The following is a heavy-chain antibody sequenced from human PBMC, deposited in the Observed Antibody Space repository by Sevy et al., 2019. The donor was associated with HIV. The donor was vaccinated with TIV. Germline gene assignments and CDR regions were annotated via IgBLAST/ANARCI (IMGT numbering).Heavy chain of an antibody. D-gene: IGHD4-17*01. V-gene: IGHV4-39*01. CDR3: ARHEATVTRFDY. Sequence: SETLSLTCTVSGGSISSSSYYWGWIRQPPGKGLEWIGSIYYSGSTYYNPSLKRRVTISVDTSKNQFSLKLSSVTAADTAVYYCARHEATVTRFDYWGQGTLVTVSS. CDR1: GGSISSSSYY. CDR2: IYYSGST. J-gene: IGHJ4*02.